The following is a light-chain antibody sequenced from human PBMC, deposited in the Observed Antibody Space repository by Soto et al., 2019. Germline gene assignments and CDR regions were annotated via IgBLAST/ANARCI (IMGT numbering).Light chain of an antibody. Sequence: QSALTQPASVSGSPGQSITISCTGTSSDVGGYNYVSWYQQHPGKAPKLMIYEVSSRPSGVSNRFSGSKSGNTASLTISGLQADDEGDYYCSSYTSSSTVLFGGGTKVTVL. CDR1: SSDVGGYNY. CDR2: EVS. CDR3: SSYTSSSTVL. J-gene: IGLJ2*01. V-gene: IGLV2-14*01.